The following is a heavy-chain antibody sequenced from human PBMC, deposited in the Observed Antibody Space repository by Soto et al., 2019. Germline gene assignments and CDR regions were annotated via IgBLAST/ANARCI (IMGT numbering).Heavy chain of an antibody. CDR3: TRGALGGSYGHDY. J-gene: IGHJ4*02. Sequence: EVQLVESGGGLVQPGRSLRLSCTASGFLFGDYAMSWVRQAPGKGLEWVGFIRSKKYGGTTQYAASVKDRFTISRDDSKSIAYLQINSLKTEDTAVYYCTRGALGGSYGHDYWGQGTLVTVSS. CDR1: GFLFGDYA. D-gene: IGHD1-26*01. V-gene: IGHV3-49*04. CDR2: IRSKKYGGTT.